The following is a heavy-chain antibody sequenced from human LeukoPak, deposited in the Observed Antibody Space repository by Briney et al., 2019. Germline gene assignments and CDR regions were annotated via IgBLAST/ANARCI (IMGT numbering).Heavy chain of an antibody. Sequence: GGSLRLSCAASGFTFSHHGMHWVRQAPGKGLEWVAFIRNDGSNDYYADSVKGRFTISRDNSKNTLYLQMNSLRAEDTAVYYCARDPIHYDSSGFYFDYWGQGTLVTVSS. V-gene: IGHV3-30*02. D-gene: IGHD3-22*01. CDR3: ARDPIHYDSSGFYFDY. CDR1: GFTFSHHG. J-gene: IGHJ4*02. CDR2: IRNDGSND.